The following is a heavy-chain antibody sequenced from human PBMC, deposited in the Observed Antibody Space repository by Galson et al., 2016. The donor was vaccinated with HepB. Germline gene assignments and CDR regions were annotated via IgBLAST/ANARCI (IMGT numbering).Heavy chain of an antibody. D-gene: IGHD2-15*01. J-gene: IGHJ3*02. V-gene: IGHV1-18*01. CDR2: ISTYDGDT. CDR1: GYTFTSYG. CDR3: ARDWYCSAGSCYDAFDI. Sequence: SVKVSCKASGYTFTSYGISWVRQAPGQGLEWMGWISTYDGDTNYAQNLQGRVTMTTDTSTTTAYMELRSLRSDDTAMYYCARDWYCSAGSCYDAFDIWGQGTM.